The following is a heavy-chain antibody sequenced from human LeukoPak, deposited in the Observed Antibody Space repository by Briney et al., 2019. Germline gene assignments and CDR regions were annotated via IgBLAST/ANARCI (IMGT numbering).Heavy chain of an antibody. Sequence: ASVKVSCKASGYTFTNYAMHWVRQAPGQRLEWMGWINAGNGNTKYSQKFQGRVTITRDTSASTAYMELSSLRSEDTAVYYCARGYCSSTSCYRYWFDPWGQGTLVTVSS. CDR2: INAGNGNT. J-gene: IGHJ5*02. V-gene: IGHV1-3*01. CDR3: ARGYCSSTSCYRYWFDP. D-gene: IGHD2-2*02. CDR1: GYTFTNYA.